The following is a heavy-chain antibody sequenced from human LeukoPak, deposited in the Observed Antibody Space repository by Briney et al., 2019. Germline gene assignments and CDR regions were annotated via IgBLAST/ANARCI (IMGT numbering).Heavy chain of an antibody. CDR2: IRYDGSNK. CDR1: GFTFSSYG. Sequence: GGSLRLSCAASGFTFSSYGMHWVRQAPGKGLEWVAFIRYDGSNKYYADSVKGRFTISRDNSKNTLYLQMNSLRAEDTAVYYCAKGELYYYDSSGPRAFDIWGQGTMVTVSS. D-gene: IGHD3-22*01. J-gene: IGHJ3*02. V-gene: IGHV3-30*02. CDR3: AKGELYYYDSSGPRAFDI.